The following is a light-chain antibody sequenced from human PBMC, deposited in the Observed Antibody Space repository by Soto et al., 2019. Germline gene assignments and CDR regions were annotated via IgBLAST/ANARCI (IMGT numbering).Light chain of an antibody. Sequence: EIVMTQSPVTLSGSPGERATLSCRASHHVATNLAWYQQKPGQAPRLLIYGASTRATGISARFSGSGSGTEFTLSISRLQSADFGVDYCQQYTARPQWTFGQGTKV. CDR3: QQYTARPQWT. V-gene: IGKV3-15*01. CDR1: HHVATN. CDR2: GAS. J-gene: IGKJ1*01.